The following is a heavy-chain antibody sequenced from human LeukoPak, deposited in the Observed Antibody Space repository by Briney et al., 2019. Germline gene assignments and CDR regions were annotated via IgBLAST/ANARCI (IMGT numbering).Heavy chain of an antibody. CDR1: GGSISSGDYS. J-gene: IGHJ4*02. Sequence: SETLSLTCSLSGGSISSGDYSWSWIRQPPGKGLEWIGYIYHSGSTYYNQSLKSRVTISVDTSKNPFSLQLRSLTPADTAVYYCGVMIRGTFDDWGQGTLVTVSS. CDR3: GVMIRGTFDD. CDR2: IYHSGST. D-gene: IGHD3-10*01. V-gene: IGHV4-30-2*01.